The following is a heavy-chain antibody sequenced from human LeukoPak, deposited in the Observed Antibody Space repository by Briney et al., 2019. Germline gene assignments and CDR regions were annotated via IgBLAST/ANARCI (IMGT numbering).Heavy chain of an antibody. CDR3: ASGLSSSWPDY. CDR1: GVSISSSSYF. CDR2: IYYSGST. V-gene: IGHV4-39*07. Sequence: SETLSLTCTVSGVSISSSSYFWGWIRQPPGKGLEWIGSIYYSGSTYYNPSLKSRVTISVDTSKNQFSLKLSSVTAADTAVYYCASGLSSSWPDYWGQGTLVTVSS. D-gene: IGHD6-13*01. J-gene: IGHJ4*02.